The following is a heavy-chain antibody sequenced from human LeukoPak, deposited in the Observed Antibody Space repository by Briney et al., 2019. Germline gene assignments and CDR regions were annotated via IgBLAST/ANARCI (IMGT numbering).Heavy chain of an antibody. D-gene: IGHD3-22*01. V-gene: IGHV4-34*01. J-gene: IGHJ5*02. CDR3: ARGPITMIVRRELNWFDP. CDR2: INHSGST. CDR1: GGSFSGYY. Sequence: SDTLSLTCAVYGGSFSGYYWSWIRQPPGKGLEWIGEINHSGSTNYNPSLKSRVTISVDTSKNQFSLKLSSVTAADTAVYYCARGPITMIVRRELNWFDPWGQGTLVTVSS.